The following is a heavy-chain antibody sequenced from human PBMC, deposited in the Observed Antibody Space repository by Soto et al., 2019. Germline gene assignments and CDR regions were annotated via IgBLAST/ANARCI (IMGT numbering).Heavy chain of an antibody. CDR3: ARGVYLSLVRTGWFDP. J-gene: IGHJ5*02. CDR1: GTSMSGHF. V-gene: IGHV4-59*11. Sequence: PSETLSLTCTVSGTSMSGHFLSWMRQPPGKGLEWIGYGYYSGSTLYNPSLKSRVTISLDTSKNHFSLRLNSVTSADTAVYYCARGVYLSLVRTGWFDPWGQGTLVTVSS. D-gene: IGHD3-10*01. CDR2: GYYSGST.